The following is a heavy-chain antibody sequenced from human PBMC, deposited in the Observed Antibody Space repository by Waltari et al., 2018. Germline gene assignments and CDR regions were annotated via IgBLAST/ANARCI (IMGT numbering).Heavy chain of an antibody. J-gene: IGHJ4*02. CDR3: ARDPDDYGDYV. D-gene: IGHD4-17*01. V-gene: IGHV4-61*09. CDR2: IYTSGST. CDR1: GGSISSGSYY. Sequence: QVQLQESGPGLVKPSQTLSLTCTVSGGSISSGSYYWSWIRQPAGKGLEWIGYIYTSGSTNYTPSLKSRVTISVDTSKNQFSLKLSSVTAADTAVYYCARDPDDYGDYVWSQGTLVTVSS.